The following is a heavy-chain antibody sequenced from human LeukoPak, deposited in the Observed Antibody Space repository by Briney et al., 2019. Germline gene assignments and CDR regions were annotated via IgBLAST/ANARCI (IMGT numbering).Heavy chain of an antibody. V-gene: IGHV3-72*01. Sequence: GGSLRLSCAASGFTFSSYSMNWVRQAPGKGLEWVGRARNKANSYTTQYAASVKGRFTISRDDSKNSLYLQMNSLKTEDTAVYYCARVSGSQWSPLDYWGQGILVTVSS. CDR1: GFTFSSYS. D-gene: IGHD6-25*01. J-gene: IGHJ4*02. CDR2: ARNKANSYTT. CDR3: ARVSGSQWSPLDY.